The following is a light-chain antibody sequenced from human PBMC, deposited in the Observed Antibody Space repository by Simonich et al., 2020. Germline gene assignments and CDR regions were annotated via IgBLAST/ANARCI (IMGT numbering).Light chain of an antibody. V-gene: IGLV1-47*01. CDR1: SSTIGSNY. J-gene: IGLJ3*02. Sequence: QSVLTQPPSASGTPGQRVTISCSGSSSTIGSNYVYWYQQLPGTAPKLLIYRNNHPPAGVPDRFSGSKSGTSASLAISGLRSGDEADYYCAAWDDSLSGWVFGGGTKLTVL. CDR3: AAWDDSLSGWV. CDR2: RNN.